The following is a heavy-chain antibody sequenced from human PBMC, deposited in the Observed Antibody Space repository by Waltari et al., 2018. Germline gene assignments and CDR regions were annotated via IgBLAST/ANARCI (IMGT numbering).Heavy chain of an antibody. V-gene: IGHV4-38-2*01. CDR3: ARLGHRSGSPSYAKTPFDY. CDR1: GSSISSGSY. D-gene: IGHD3-3*01. Sequence: QVQLQESGPGLVKPSETLSLTCAVSGSSISSGSYWGWIRQPPGTGLEWIGSIYHSGSTYYNPSLKSRVTISVDTSKNQFSLKLSSVTAADTAVYYCARLGHRSGSPSYAKTPFDYWGQGTLVTVSS. J-gene: IGHJ4*02. CDR2: IYHSGST.